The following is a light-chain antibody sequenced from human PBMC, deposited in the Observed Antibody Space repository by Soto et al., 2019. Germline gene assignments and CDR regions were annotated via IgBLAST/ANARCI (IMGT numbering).Light chain of an antibody. Sequence: QSALTQPASVSGSPGQSITISCTGTSSDFGGYNYVSWYQQHPGKAPKHMIYDVSNRPSGVSNRFSGSKSGNTASLTISGLQAEDEADYYCSSYTRSSTLVVFGGGTKVTVL. CDR3: SSYTRSSTLVV. CDR1: SSDFGGYNY. CDR2: DVS. V-gene: IGLV2-14*01. J-gene: IGLJ2*01.